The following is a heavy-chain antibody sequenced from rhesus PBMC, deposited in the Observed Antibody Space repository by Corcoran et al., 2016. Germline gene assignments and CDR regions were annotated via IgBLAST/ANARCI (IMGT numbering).Heavy chain of an antibody. CDR3: ARGTGYSGSWNFFDY. V-gene: IGHV4-65*01. Sequence: QVQLQESGPGLVKPSETLSLTCAVSGGSISSSNWWSWIRQPPGKWLEWIGYISGSSGSTYYNPYLKRRFTISTDPSKNQFSLKLSSVTAADTAVYYCARGTGYSGSWNFFDYWGQGVLVTVSS. D-gene: IGHD6-25*01. CDR1: GGSISSSNW. CDR2: ISGSSGST. J-gene: IGHJ4*01.